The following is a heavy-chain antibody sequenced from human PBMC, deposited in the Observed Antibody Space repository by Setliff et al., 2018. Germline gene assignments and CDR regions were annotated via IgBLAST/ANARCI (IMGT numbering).Heavy chain of an antibody. Sequence: LRLSCAASGFTFSNYYMTWVRQAPGKGLEWVANIKEDGGEQYYVDSVKGRFTISRDNAKNSLYLQMNSLRAEDTAVYYCARGDRWGYSYGPYYYGMDVWGQGTTVTVSS. CDR1: GFTFSNYY. CDR2: IKEDGGEQ. CDR3: ARGDRWGYSYGPYYYGMDV. J-gene: IGHJ6*02. D-gene: IGHD5-18*01. V-gene: IGHV3-7*01.